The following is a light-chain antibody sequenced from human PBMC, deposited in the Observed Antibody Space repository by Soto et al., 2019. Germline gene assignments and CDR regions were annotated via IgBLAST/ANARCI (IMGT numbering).Light chain of an antibody. V-gene: IGKV3-20*01. CDR3: QQYGSSPLT. J-gene: IGKJ4*01. CDR1: QSVSSSY. Sequence: EIVLTQSPGTLSLSHGGRATLSCRASQSVSSSYLAWYQQKPGQAPTLLIYGASSRATGIPDRFSGSGSGTDFTLTISSLQPEDFAVYYCQQYGSSPLTFGGGTKVDI. CDR2: GAS.